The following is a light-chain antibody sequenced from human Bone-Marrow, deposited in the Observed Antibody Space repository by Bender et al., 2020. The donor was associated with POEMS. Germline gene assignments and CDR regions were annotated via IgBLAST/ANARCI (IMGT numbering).Light chain of an antibody. CDR2: ADD. J-gene: IGLJ3*02. CDR1: SIGRNP. Sequence: QSVLTQPPSASGTPGQRVTISCSGGSIGRNPIHWYQQLPGTAPRLFIYADDRRPSGVPNRFSASKSGSSASLSISGLQSEDAADYYCSTWDDRLNAWLFGGGTKLTVL. V-gene: IGLV1-44*01. CDR3: STWDDRLNAWL.